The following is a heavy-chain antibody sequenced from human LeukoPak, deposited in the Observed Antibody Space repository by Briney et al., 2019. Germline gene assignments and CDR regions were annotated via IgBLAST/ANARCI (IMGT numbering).Heavy chain of an antibody. D-gene: IGHD3-3*02. J-gene: IGHJ5*02. CDR1: GGSFSGYY. CDR3: ARKTRVASAFDP. V-gene: IGHV4-59*01. Sequence: TSETLSLTCAVYGGSFSGYYWSWIRQPPGKGLEWIGYIYYSGSTNYNPSLKSRVTISVDTSKNQFSLKLSSVTAADTAVYYCARKTRVASAFDPWGQGTLVTVSS. CDR2: IYYSGST.